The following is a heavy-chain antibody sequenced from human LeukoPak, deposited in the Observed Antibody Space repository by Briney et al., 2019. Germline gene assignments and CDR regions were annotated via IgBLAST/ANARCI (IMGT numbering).Heavy chain of an antibody. CDR3: ARGEYSYGYFNY. Sequence: ASETLSLTCTVSGGSISSNSYYWGWVRQPPGKGLEWLGEIYHSGTTNYNPSLKSRVTISVDKSKNQFSLKLSSVTAADTAVYYCARGEYSYGYFNYWGQGTLVTVSS. V-gene: IGHV4-39*07. J-gene: IGHJ4*02. CDR2: IYHSGTT. D-gene: IGHD5-18*01. CDR1: GGSISSNSYY.